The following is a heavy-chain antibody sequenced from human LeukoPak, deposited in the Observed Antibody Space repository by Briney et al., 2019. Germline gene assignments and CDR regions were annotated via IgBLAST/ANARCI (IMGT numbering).Heavy chain of an antibody. V-gene: IGHV4-4*02. CDR1: RGSISSPNW. CDR3: AREGHRGSNWFDP. CDR2: IYHGGST. J-gene: IGHJ5*02. D-gene: IGHD3-16*01. Sequence: PSGTLSLTCTVSRGSISSPNWWTWVRQPPGKGLEWVGEIYHGGSTNHNPSLISRLTISVDKSRNQFSLKLSSVTAADTAVYYCAREGHRGSNWFDPWGQGTLVTVSS.